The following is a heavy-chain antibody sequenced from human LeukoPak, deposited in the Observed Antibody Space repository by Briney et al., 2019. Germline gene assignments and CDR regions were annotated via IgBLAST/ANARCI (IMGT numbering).Heavy chain of an antibody. J-gene: IGHJ4*02. Sequence: NPSETLSLTCAVSGGSISSGGYSWSWIRQPPGKGLEWIGYIYHSGSTYYNPSLKSRVTISVDRSKNQFSLKLSSVTAADTAVYYCARGQPEGLDLAQYYFDYWGQGTLVTVSS. V-gene: IGHV4-30-2*01. D-gene: IGHD2-2*03. CDR2: IYHSGST. CDR3: ARGQPEGLDLAQYYFDY. CDR1: GGSISSGGYS.